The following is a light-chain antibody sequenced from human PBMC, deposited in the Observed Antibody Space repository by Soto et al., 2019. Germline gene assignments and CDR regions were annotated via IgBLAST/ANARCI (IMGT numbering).Light chain of an antibody. Sequence: EIVMPQSPGTLSVSPGERATLSWRASQSVSSNLAWYQQKPGQAPRLLSYGASTRATGIPARFSGSGSGTDFTLTISSLEPEDFVVYYCQQRSNWPPVTFGGGTKVDIK. CDR2: GAS. J-gene: IGKJ4*01. CDR3: QQRSNWPPVT. CDR1: QSVSSN. V-gene: IGKV3-15*01.